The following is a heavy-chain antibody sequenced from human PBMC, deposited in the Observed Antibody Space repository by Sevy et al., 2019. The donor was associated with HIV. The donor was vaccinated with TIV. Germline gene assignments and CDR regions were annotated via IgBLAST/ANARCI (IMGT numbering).Heavy chain of an antibody. V-gene: IGHV3-30-3*01. Sequence: GGSLRLSCAASGFTFSRYWMHWVRQAPGKGLEWVALISYDGSDKFYADSVKGRFTITRDNFKNTLYLQMNGLTTEDTAVYYCARPRANYVDHYFFYAMDVWGQGTTVTVSS. D-gene: IGHD4-17*01. CDR1: GFTFSRYW. J-gene: IGHJ6*02. CDR3: ARPRANYVDHYFFYAMDV. CDR2: ISYDGSDK.